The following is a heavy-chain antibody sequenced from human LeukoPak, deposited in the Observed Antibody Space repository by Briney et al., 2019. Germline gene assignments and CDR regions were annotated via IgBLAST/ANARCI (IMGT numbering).Heavy chain of an antibody. CDR2: ISAYNGNT. D-gene: IGHD3-22*01. CDR1: GYTFTSYG. V-gene: IGHV1-18*01. J-gene: IGHJ6*02. CDR3: ARDHYDSSGYPILGYYYYYGMDV. Sequence: ASVKVSCKASGYTFTSYGISWVRQAPGQGLEWMGWISAYNGNTNHAQKLQGRVTMTTDTSTSTAYMELRSLRSDDTAVYYCARDHYDSSGYPILGYYYYYGMDVWGQGTTVTVSS.